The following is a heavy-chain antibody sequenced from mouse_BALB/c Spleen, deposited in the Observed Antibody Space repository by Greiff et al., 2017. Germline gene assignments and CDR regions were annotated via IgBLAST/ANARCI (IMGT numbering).Heavy chain of an antibody. D-gene: IGHD1-1*01. J-gene: IGHJ2*01. Sequence: EVHLVESGAELVKPGASVKLSCTASGFNIKDTYMHWVKQRPEQGLEWIGRIDPANGNTKYDPKFQGKATITADTSSNTAYLQLSSLTSEDTAVYYCARLLRYYFDYWGQGTTLTVSS. CDR1: GFNIKDTY. CDR3: ARLLRYYFDY. CDR2: IDPANGNT. V-gene: IGHV14-3*02.